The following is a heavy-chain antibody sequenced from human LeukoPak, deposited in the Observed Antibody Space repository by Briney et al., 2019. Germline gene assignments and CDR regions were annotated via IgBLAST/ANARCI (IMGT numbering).Heavy chain of an antibody. J-gene: IGHJ4*02. V-gene: IGHV3-21*01. CDR2: ISSSSSYI. CDR3: ARGESGVFFDY. D-gene: IGHD3-3*01. Sequence: PGGSLRLSCAASGFTFSSYSMNWVRQAPGKGLEWVSSISSSSSYIYYADSVKGRFTISRDNAKNSLYLQMNGLRAEDTAVYYCARGESGVFFDYWGQGTLVTVSS. CDR1: GFTFSSYS.